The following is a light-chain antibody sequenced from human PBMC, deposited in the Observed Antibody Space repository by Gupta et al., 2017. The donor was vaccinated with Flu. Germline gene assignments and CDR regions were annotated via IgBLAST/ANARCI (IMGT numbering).Light chain of an antibody. CDR2: EDN. CDR3: QAWDSSTAV. J-gene: IGLJ3*02. Sequence: SYELTQPSSVAVSPGQTASITCSGDKLGNKYVCWYRQKPGQSPVLVIYEDNRRPSGIPERLPASNSGNTATLTISGAQAVDEDDYYCQAWDSSTAVFGGGTKLTVL. V-gene: IGLV3-1*01. CDR1: KLGNKY.